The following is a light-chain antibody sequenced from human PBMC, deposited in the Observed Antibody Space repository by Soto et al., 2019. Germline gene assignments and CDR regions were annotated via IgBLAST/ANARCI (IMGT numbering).Light chain of an antibody. CDR3: SPYTGSSSLEV. CDR2: ESS. CDR1: SRDVGGYDY. J-gene: IGLJ1*01. Sequence: QSVLTQPASVSGSPGQSITISFTGTSRDVGGYDYVSCYQQHSGKAPQLMIKESSNPQSRHSIRFSCAKYAHIDSLPLSGLQTEEEADYYCSPYTGSSSLEVFGTGTQDT. V-gene: IGLV2-14*01.